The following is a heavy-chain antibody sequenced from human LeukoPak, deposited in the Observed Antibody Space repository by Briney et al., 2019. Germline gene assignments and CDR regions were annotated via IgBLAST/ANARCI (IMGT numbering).Heavy chain of an antibody. Sequence: GGSLRLSCEASGFTFSDYNMSWIRKAPGKGLEWVSYISSSGSTIYYADSVKGRFTISRDNAKNSLYLQMNSLRAEDTAVYYCARAFFWSSNFFDYWGQGTLVTVSS. CDR2: ISSSGSTI. CDR3: ARAFFWSSNFFDY. CDR1: GFTFSDYN. J-gene: IGHJ4*02. D-gene: IGHD3-3*01. V-gene: IGHV3-11*01.